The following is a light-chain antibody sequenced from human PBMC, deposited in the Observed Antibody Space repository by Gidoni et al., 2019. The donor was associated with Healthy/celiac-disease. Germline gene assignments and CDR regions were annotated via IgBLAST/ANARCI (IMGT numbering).Light chain of an antibody. CDR2: AAS. V-gene: IGKV1-9*01. J-gene: IGKJ3*01. CDR1: QGISSY. Sequence: IQVTQSPSSLSASVGDRVTITCRASQGISSYLAWYQQKLGKAPKLLIYAASTLQSGVPSRFSGSGSGTDFTLTISSLQPEDFATYYCQQLHSYPPFTFGPGTKVDIK. CDR3: QQLHSYPPFT.